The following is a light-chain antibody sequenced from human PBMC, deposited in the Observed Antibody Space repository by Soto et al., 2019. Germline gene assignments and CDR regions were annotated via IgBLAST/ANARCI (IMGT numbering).Light chain of an antibody. CDR1: SSDVGRYNF. V-gene: IGLV2-23*02. J-gene: IGLJ1*01. CDR2: EVT. CDR3: CGDAGTGINV. Sequence: QSALTQPASVSGSPGQSITISCTGTSSDVGRYNFVSWYQQHPGKVPKVMIYEVTKRPSGVSNRFSGSKSGNMAFLTISGLQAEDGADSYCCGDAGTGINVFRPGSKVTVL.